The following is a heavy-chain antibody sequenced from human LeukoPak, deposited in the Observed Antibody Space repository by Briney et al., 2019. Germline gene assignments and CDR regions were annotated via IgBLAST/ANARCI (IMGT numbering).Heavy chain of an antibody. D-gene: IGHD2-21*01. CDR3: AKAPVTSCRGAYCYPFDS. Sequence: GGSLRLSCAASCFTLSTYAMSWVRQTPGKGLEWVAATSSSDAGTYHADSVRGRFTISRDNSKSTLYLQMNSLRAEDAAVYFCAKAPVTSCRGAYCYPFDSWGQGTLVTVSS. CDR2: TSSSDAGT. J-gene: IGHJ4*02. V-gene: IGHV3-23*01. CDR1: CFTLSTYA.